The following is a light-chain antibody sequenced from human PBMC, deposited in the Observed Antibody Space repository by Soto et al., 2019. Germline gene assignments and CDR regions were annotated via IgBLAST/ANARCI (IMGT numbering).Light chain of an antibody. CDR1: QSISRW. Sequence: DIQMTQSASTLSASFGDRVTITCRASQSISRWLAWYQQKPGEAPKLLIYDASSLQSGVPSRFSGSVSGTEFTLIISSLKPDDFATYYCQQYQSYWTFGQGTKVDIK. CDR3: QQYQSYWT. J-gene: IGKJ1*01. CDR2: DAS. V-gene: IGKV1-5*01.